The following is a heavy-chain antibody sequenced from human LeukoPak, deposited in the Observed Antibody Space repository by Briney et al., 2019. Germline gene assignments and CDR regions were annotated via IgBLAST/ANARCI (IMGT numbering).Heavy chain of an antibody. Sequence: PGGSLRLSCAVSGFTYSSYAMSWVRQAPGKGLEGVSTISGSGDTYYVDSVKGRFTISRDNAKNTLYLQMNSLRAEDTAVYYCARGRDYYYMDVWGKGTTVTVSS. CDR2: ISGSGDT. V-gene: IGHV3-23*01. J-gene: IGHJ6*03. CDR1: GFTYSSYA. CDR3: ARGRDYYYMDV.